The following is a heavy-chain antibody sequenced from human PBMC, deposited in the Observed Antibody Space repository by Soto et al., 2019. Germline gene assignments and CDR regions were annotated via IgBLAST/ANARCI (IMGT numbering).Heavy chain of an antibody. Sequence: ASVKVSCKASGYTFTSYDINWVRQATGQGLEWMGWMNPNSGNTGYAQKFQGRVTMTRNTSISTAYMELSSLRSEDTAVYYCARGVKVTIFGVGTAPRNYYYYMDVWGKETTVTISS. V-gene: IGHV1-8*01. D-gene: IGHD3-3*01. CDR1: GYTFTSYD. CDR3: ARGVKVTIFGVGTAPRNYYYYMDV. J-gene: IGHJ6*03. CDR2: MNPNSGNT.